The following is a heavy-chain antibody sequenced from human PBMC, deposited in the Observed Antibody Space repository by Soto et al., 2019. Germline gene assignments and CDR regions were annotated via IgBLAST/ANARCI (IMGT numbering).Heavy chain of an antibody. Sequence: EVQLVESGGGLVQPGGSLRLSCAASGFTVSSNYMSWVRQAPGKGLEWVSVIYSGGSTYYADSVKGRFTISRDNSKNTLYLQMNSLRAEDTAVYYCAREGLRYSYYYYGMDVWGQGTTDTVSS. CDR1: GFTVSSNY. CDR3: AREGLRYSYYYYGMDV. CDR2: IYSGGST. D-gene: IGHD1-26*01. V-gene: IGHV3-66*01. J-gene: IGHJ6*02.